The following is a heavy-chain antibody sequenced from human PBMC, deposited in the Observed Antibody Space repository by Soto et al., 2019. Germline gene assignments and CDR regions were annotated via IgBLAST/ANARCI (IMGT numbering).Heavy chain of an antibody. CDR3: AGVVYRSGGSCYSDYYYYYYMDV. D-gene: IGHD2-15*01. Sequence: PSETLSLTCTVSGGSISSYYWSWIRQPPGKGLEWIGYFYYSGSINYNPSLKSRVTISVDTSKNHFSLMLSSVTAADTAVYFCAGVVYRSGGSCYSDYYYYYYMDVWGKGTTVTVSS. J-gene: IGHJ6*03. CDR1: GGSISSYY. CDR2: FYYSGSI. V-gene: IGHV4-59*01.